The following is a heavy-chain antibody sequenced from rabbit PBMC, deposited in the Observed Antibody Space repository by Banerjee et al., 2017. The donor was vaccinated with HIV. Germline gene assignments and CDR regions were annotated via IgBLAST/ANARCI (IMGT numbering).Heavy chain of an antibody. V-gene: IGHV1S45*01. CDR2: IYAGSSGST. D-gene: IGHD6-1*01. CDR1: GFSFSSSDY. Sequence: QEQLEESGGDLVKPGASLTLTCTASGFSFSSSDYMCWVRQAPGKGLEWIACIYAGSSGSTDYASWAKGRFTVSKTSSATVTLQMASLTAADTGTYFCAGDAGGAGDTYSTGGNLWGPGTLVTVS. CDR3: AGDAGGAGDTYSTGGNL. J-gene: IGHJ4*01.